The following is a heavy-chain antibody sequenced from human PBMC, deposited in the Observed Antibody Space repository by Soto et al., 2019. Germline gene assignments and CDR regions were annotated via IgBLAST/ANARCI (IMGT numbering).Heavy chain of an antibody. CDR1: GYTFTSYY. CDR3: AKKDRIAGHRESGMDV. CDR2: INPSGGST. Sequence: ASVKVSCKASGYTFTSYYMHWVRQAPGQGLEWMGIINPSGGSTSYAQKFQGRVTMTRDTSTSTVYMELSSLRSEGTAVYYCAKKDRIAGHRESGMDVWGQGTTVTVSS. V-gene: IGHV1-46*01. J-gene: IGHJ6*02. D-gene: IGHD6-13*01.